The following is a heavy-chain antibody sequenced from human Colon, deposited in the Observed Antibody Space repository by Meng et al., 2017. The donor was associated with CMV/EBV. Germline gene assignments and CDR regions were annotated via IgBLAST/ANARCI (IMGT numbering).Heavy chain of an antibody. D-gene: IGHD2-2*02. J-gene: IGHJ3*01. CDR1: GYSISSNYY. V-gene: IGHV4-38-2*02. CDR2: VFHSGTT. CDR3: ARELCSRTSCYTRAFYV. Sequence: SETLSLTCTVSGYSISSNYYWGWVRQPPGKGLEWIGSVFHSGTTFYNPSLKSRVSISVDTSKNQFSLNLSSVTAADTAVYYCARELCSRTSCYTRAFYVWGQGTMVTVSS.